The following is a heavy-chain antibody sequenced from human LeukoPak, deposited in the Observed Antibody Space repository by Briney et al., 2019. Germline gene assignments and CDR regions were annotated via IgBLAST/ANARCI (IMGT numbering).Heavy chain of an antibody. CDR3: VRDRDTSGWLY. J-gene: IGHJ4*02. D-gene: IGHD6-19*01. CDR1: GFAFTSYA. V-gene: IGHV3-30*04. CDR2: ISHDDKNR. Sequence: GGSLRLSCAASGFAFTSYAFHWVRQAPGKGLEWVTVISHDDKNRYYADSVKGRFTISRDNSKNTVYLQMNSLRVEDTAVYFCVRDRDTSGWLYWGQGTLVTVSS.